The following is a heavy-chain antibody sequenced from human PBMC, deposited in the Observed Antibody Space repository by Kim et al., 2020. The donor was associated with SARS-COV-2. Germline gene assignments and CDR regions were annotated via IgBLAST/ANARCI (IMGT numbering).Heavy chain of an antibody. V-gene: IGHV3-33*05. D-gene: IGHD3-16*02. Sequence: GGSLRLSCAASGFTFSSYGMHWVRQAPGKGLEWVAVISYDGSNKYYADSVKGRFTISRDNSKNTLYLQMNSLRAEDTAVYYCARGIRGSYRYTHLGYWGQGTLVTVSS. CDR3: ARGIRGSYRYTHLGY. CDR2: ISYDGSNK. CDR1: GFTFSSYG. J-gene: IGHJ4*02.